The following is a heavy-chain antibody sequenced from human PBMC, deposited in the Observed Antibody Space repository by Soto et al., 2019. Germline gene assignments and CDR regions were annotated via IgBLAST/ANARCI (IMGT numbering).Heavy chain of an antibody. CDR1: GGSISSSSYY. CDR3: ARLDWGLSYYFDY. CDR2: IYYSGST. D-gene: IGHD7-27*01. V-gene: IGHV4-39*01. Sequence: QLQLQESGPGLVKPSETLSLTCTVSGGSISSSSYYWGWIRQPPGKGLEWIGSIYYSGSTYYNPSLKSRVTISVDTSKNQFSLKLSSVTAADTAVYYCARLDWGLSYYFDYWGQGTLVTVSS. J-gene: IGHJ4*02.